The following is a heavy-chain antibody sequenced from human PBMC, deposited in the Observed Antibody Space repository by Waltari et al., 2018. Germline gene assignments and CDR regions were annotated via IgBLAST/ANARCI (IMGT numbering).Heavy chain of an antibody. V-gene: IGHV1-2*02. CDR2: MNPYSGAT. CDR3: ARDGSAYYPLYYFDY. J-gene: IGHJ4*02. D-gene: IGHD3-22*01. Sequence: QVQLVQSGAEVKKPGASVKVSCKASGYTFTGYYMHWVRQAPGQGLEWMGGMNPYSGATKYAQKCQGRVTRTRDTSISTVYMELSRLRSDDTAVYYCARDGSAYYPLYYFDYWGQGTLVTVSS. CDR1: GYTFTGYY.